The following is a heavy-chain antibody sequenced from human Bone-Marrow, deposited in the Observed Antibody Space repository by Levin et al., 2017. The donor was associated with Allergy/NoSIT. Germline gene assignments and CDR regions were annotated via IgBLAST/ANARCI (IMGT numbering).Heavy chain of an antibody. CDR1: GASITTYY. V-gene: IGHV4-59*08. Sequence: SQTLSLTCSISGASITTYYWSWIRQPPGKGLEWIGYSYYSVGTNYSPSLKSRVTISIDTSKNQFSLKLTSVTASDTAVYYCARHGHSNGYARFDFDHWGQGTLVTVSS. D-gene: IGHD5-18*01. CDR2: SYYSVGT. J-gene: IGHJ4*02. CDR3: ARHGHSNGYARFDFDH.